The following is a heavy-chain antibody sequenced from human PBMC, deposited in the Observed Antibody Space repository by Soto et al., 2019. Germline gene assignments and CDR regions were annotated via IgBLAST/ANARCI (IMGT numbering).Heavy chain of an antibody. V-gene: IGHV4-4*02. Sequence: SETLSLTCAVSGGSISIANWWTWVRQPPGKGLEWIGEIYHGGSTSYNPSLKSRVTLSLDKFKNHFSLNLTSVTAADTAVYYCARLSFSYGVDVWGQGTTVTVSS. CDR1: GGSISIANW. J-gene: IGHJ6*02. CDR2: IYHGGST. CDR3: ARLSFSYGVDV.